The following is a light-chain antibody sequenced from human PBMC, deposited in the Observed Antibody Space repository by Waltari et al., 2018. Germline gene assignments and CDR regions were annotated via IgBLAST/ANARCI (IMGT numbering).Light chain of an antibody. CDR3: GTWDSGLSAGV. CDR1: SSNIGKNY. J-gene: IGLJ1*01. Sequence: QSVLTHPPSVSAAPGQQVTISCSGSSSNIGKNYVSWYQQLPGTAPKLLIYDNNVRPSGIPDRFSGSKSGTSAALGITGLQTGDEADYYCGTWDSGLSAGVFGTGTRVTVL. CDR2: DNN. V-gene: IGLV1-51*01.